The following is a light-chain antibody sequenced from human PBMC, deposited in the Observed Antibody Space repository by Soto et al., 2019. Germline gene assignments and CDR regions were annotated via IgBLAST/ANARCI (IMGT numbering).Light chain of an antibody. Sequence: DIRMTQSPSTLSASVGDRVTITCRASQSISSWLAWYQQKPGKAPKLLIYDASILESGVPSRFSGSGSGTEFTLTINSLQPDDFATYYCQQHNTYPATFGQGTKVEIK. CDR3: QQHNTYPAT. J-gene: IGKJ1*01. CDR1: QSISSW. V-gene: IGKV1-5*01. CDR2: DAS.